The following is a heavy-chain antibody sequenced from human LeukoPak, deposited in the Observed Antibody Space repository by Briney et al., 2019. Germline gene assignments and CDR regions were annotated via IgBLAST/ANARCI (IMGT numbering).Heavy chain of an antibody. V-gene: IGHV4-59*07. D-gene: IGHD1/OR15-1a*01. J-gene: IGHJ5*02. Sequence: SDTQSLIHNVWIGFISSYYWRCMRGPSGRGLEYMGYIYYSGSTNYNPSLKSRVTISVDTSKNQFSLKLSSVTAADTAVYYCARSGALGPYRTNWFDPWGQGTLVTVSS. CDR1: IGFISSYY. CDR2: IYYSGST. CDR3: ARSGALGPYRTNWFDP.